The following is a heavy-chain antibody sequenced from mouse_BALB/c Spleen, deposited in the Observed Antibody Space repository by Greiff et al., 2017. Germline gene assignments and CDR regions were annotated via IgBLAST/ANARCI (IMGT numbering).Heavy chain of an antibody. CDR3: ANRYGDAMDY. CDR2: INPSTGYT. V-gene: IGHV1-7*01. CDR1: GYTFTSHW. Sequence: QVQLQQSGAELAKPGASVKMSCKASGYTFTSHWMHWVKQRPGQGLEWIGYINPSTGYTEYNQKFKDKATLTADKSSSTPYMQLSSLTSEDSAVYYCANRYGDAMDYWGQGTSVTVSS. D-gene: IGHD2-14*01. J-gene: IGHJ4*01.